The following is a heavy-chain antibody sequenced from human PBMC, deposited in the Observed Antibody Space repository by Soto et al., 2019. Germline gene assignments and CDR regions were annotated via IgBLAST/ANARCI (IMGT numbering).Heavy chain of an antibody. CDR3: ARNPLLRYFDWLSDPYYYYGMDV. V-gene: IGHV1-8*01. J-gene: IGHJ6*02. CDR1: GYTFTSYD. Sequence: ASVKVSCKASGYTFTSYDITWVRQATGQGLEWMGWMNPNSGNTGYAQKFQGRVTMTRNTSISTAYMELSSLRSEDTAVYYCARNPLLRYFDWLSDPYYYYGMDVWGQGTTVTVSS. D-gene: IGHD3-9*01. CDR2: MNPNSGNT.